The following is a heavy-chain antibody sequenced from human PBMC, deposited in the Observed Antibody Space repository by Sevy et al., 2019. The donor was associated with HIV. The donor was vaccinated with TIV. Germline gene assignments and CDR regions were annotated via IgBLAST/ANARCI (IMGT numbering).Heavy chain of an antibody. V-gene: IGHV3-23*01. CDR2: ISGSGRST. CDR1: GFTFTSYA. D-gene: IGHD2-15*01. J-gene: IGHJ6*02. Sequence: GGSLRLSCAASGFTFTSYAMNWVRQAPGKGLDWVSSISGSGRSTYYADSVEGRFTIPRDNSKNTLSLQMNSLRADDTAVYYCAKGYCSGGSCPRDYYYYGMDVWGQGTTVTVSS. CDR3: AKGYCSGGSCPRDYYYYGMDV.